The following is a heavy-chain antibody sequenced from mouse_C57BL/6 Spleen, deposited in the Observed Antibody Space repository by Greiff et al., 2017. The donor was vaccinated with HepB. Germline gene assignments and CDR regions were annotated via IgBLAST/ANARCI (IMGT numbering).Heavy chain of an antibody. D-gene: IGHD1-1*01. V-gene: IGHV1-82*01. CDR1: GYAFSSSW. CDR3: ARRTTVSGMDY. CDR2: IYPGDGDT. Sequence: QVQLQQSGPELVKPGASVKISCKASGYAFSSSWMNWVKQRPGKGLEWIGRIYPGDGDTNYNGKFKGKATLTADKSSSTAYMQLSSLTSEDSAVYFCARRTTVSGMDYWGQGTSVTVSS. J-gene: IGHJ4*01.